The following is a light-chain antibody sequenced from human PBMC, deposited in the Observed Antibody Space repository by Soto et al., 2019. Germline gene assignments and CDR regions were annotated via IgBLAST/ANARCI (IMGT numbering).Light chain of an antibody. CDR3: QQYGSSPQT. CDR1: QRVSSSY. V-gene: IGKV3-20*01. J-gene: IGKJ5*01. Sequence: EIVLTQSPGTLSLSPGERATLSCRASQRVSSSYLAWYQQKPGQAPRLLIYCASSRATGIPDRFSGSGSGTDFPLTISRLEPEDFAVYYCQQYGSSPQTFGQGTRLEIK. CDR2: CAS.